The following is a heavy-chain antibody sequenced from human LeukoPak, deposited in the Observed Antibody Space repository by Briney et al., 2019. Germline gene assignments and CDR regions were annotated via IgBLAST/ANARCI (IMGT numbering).Heavy chain of an antibody. CDR3: ARDTGGYSYGWFDP. CDR1: GGSISSYY. CDR2: IYYSGST. D-gene: IGHD3-22*01. Sequence: PSETLSLTCTVSGGSISSYYWSWIRQPPGKGLEWIGYIYYSGSTNYNPSLKSRVTISVDTSKNQFPLKLSSVTAADTAVYYCARDTGGYSYGWFDPWGQGTLVTVSS. V-gene: IGHV4-59*01. J-gene: IGHJ5*02.